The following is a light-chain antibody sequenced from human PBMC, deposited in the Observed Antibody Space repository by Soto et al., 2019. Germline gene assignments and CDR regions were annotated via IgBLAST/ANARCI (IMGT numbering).Light chain of an antibody. CDR3: QHSRT. CDR2: DAS. Sequence: IVLTQSPGTLSLSPGERATLSCRVSQSVSYSLAWYQQKPGQAPRLLIYDASKRATGLPARFSGSGSGTDFTLTISSLEPEDFAFYYCQHSRTYGGGTREEIK. J-gene: IGKJ4*01. CDR1: QSVSYS. V-gene: IGKV3-11*01.